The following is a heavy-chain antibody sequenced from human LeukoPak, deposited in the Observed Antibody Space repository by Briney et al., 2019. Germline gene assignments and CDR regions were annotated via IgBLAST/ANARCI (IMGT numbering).Heavy chain of an antibody. CDR1: GGSISSYY. Sequence: SETLSLTCTVSGGSISSYYWCWIRQPPGKGLEWVGYIYYSGSTNYNPSLKSRVTISVDTSKNQFSLKLSSVTAADTAVYYCARGLRGLRLGELSLIFDYWGQGTLVTVSS. CDR2: IYYSGST. J-gene: IGHJ4*02. CDR3: ARGLRGLRLGELSLIFDY. D-gene: IGHD3-16*02. V-gene: IGHV4-59*12.